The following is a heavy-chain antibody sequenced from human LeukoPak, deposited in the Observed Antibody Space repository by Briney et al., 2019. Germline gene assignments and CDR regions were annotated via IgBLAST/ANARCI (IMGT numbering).Heavy chain of an antibody. V-gene: IGHV3-23*01. D-gene: IGHD1-14*01. CDR3: AKETARPAGVFDY. Sequence: GGSLRHFCAASAFPFCSYPVRWVRQAPGEGLECVAAISHSGSKKYHADSVKRRSTTSRDNSRNTLYLQMNSLRAGDTAIYYCAKETARPAGVFDYWGQGTLVTVSS. CDR1: AFPFCSYP. J-gene: IGHJ4*02. CDR2: ISHSGSKK.